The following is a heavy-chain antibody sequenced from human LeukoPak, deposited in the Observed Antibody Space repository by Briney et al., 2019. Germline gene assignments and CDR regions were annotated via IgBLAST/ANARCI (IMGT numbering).Heavy chain of an antibody. D-gene: IGHD3-22*01. Sequence: SSETLSLTCTVSGGSMSSYYWSWIRQPPGKGLECIGYIYYSGSTYYNPALKSRVTISVDTSKNQFSLKLSSVTTADTAVYYCARGRDYHDSTGYYAWGQGTLVTVSS. CDR1: GGSMSSYY. V-gene: IGHV4-59*01. J-gene: IGHJ5*02. CDR3: ARGRDYHDSTGYYA. CDR2: IYYSGST.